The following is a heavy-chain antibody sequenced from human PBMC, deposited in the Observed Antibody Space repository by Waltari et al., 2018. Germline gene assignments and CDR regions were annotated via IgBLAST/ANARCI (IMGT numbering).Heavy chain of an antibody. J-gene: IGHJ3*02. V-gene: IGHV4-34*01. CDR1: GGSFSGSF. CDR3: ARHVWGSDYAAFDI. Sequence: QVQLQQWGAGLLKPSETLSLTCAVYGGSFSGSFWNWIRQTPGQGLEWIGEITHSGRTDYNPSLKSRVTISIDMSKNQFSLRLTSVTAADTAVYYCARHVWGSDYAAFDIWGQGTMVTVSS. D-gene: IGHD7-27*01. CDR2: ITHSGRT.